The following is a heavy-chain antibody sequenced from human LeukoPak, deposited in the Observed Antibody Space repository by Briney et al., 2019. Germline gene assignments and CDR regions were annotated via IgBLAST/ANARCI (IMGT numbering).Heavy chain of an antibody. J-gene: IGHJ4*02. D-gene: IGHD4-23*01. CDR3: ARLWTTVVTPPGSY. CDR2: IKHDGSEK. Sequence: GGSLRLSCAASGFTFSTFWMSWVRQAPGKGLEWVANIKHDGSEKYYVDSVKGRFTISRDNAKNSLFLQMNSLRDEDTAVYYCARLWTTVVTPPGSYWGQGTLVTVSS. CDR1: GFTFSTFW. V-gene: IGHV3-7*01.